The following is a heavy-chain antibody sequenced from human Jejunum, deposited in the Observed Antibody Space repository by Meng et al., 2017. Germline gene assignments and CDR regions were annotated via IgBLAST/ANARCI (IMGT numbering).Heavy chain of an antibody. Sequence: QGRPGEAGGEVKRPGASVKVSCKASGYTLSSYDINWVRQATGQGLEWMGWMNPNSGNTGYAQKFQGRVTITRNTSISTAYIDLSSLRSEDTAIYYCARSGGFSSEYPWGQGTLVTVSS. J-gene: IGHJ5*02. CDR3: ARSGGFSSEYP. CDR1: GYTLSSYD. CDR2: MNPNSGNT. V-gene: IGHV1-8*03. D-gene: IGHD3-22*01.